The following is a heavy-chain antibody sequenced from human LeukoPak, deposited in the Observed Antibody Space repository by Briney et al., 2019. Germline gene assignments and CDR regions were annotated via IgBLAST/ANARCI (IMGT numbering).Heavy chain of an antibody. V-gene: IGHV1-2*06. J-gene: IGHJ4*02. CDR2: INPNSGGT. Sequence: ASVKVSCKASGYTFTGHYMHWVRRAPGQGLEWMGRINPNSGGTNYAQKFQGRVTMTRDTSISTAYMELSRLRSDDTAVYYCARVVYYYDSSGYEYWGQGTLVTVSS. D-gene: IGHD3-22*01. CDR1: GYTFTGHY. CDR3: ARVVYYYDSSGYEY.